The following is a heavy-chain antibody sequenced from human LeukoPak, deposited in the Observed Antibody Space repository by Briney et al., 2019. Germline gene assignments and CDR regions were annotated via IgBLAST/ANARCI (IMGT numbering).Heavy chain of an antibody. J-gene: IGHJ4*02. D-gene: IGHD6-13*01. CDR1: GFTFSSYG. Sequence: GGSLRLSCAASGFTFSSYGMHWVRQAPGKGLEWVAIIKQDGSEKYYVDSVKGRFTISRDNSKNTLYLQMNSLRAEDTAVYYCARSGAAAEPDYWGQGTLVTVSS. V-gene: IGHV3-30*03. CDR3: ARSGAAAEPDY. CDR2: IKQDGSEK.